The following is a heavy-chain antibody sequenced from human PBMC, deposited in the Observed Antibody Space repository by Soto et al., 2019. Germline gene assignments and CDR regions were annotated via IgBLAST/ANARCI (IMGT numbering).Heavy chain of an antibody. Sequence: EVHLLESGGGLIQPGGSLRLSCAASGFTFNTYAIAWVRQAPGKGLEWVSEISANGHITSYADPVKGRFSISRDNSRNTVFLQMNSLRVEDTAIYYCVKVTFVQQQLVFFDLWGRGDLVTVSS. D-gene: IGHD6-13*01. J-gene: IGHJ2*01. V-gene: IGHV3-23*01. CDR3: VKVTFVQQQLVFFDL. CDR1: GFTFNTYA. CDR2: ISANGHIT.